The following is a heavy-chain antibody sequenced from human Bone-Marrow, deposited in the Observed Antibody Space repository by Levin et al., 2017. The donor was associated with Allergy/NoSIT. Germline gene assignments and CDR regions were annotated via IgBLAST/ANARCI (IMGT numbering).Heavy chain of an antibody. V-gene: IGHV4-38-2*02. Sequence: SETLSLTCHVSHSSVSTAYYWGWIRQSPGKGLEWIGSVHNDETMNYNDGTTKYNPSLRGRVTISVDTSKNQFSLTLNTLTAADTGVYYCARGMWGNCVSTSCHLFDAWGQGTLVTVAS. D-gene: IGHD2-2*01. CDR3: ARGMWGNCVSTSCHLFDA. J-gene: IGHJ4*02. CDR2: VHNDETMNYNDGTT. CDR1: HSSVSTAYY.